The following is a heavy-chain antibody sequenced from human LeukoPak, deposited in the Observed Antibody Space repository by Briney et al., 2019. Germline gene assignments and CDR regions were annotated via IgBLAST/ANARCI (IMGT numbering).Heavy chain of an antibody. V-gene: IGHV3-21*01. D-gene: IGHD6-13*01. CDR1: GFTFSDYN. Sequence: GSLRLSCAASGFTFSDYNMNWVRQSPEKGLEWVSSITSGTTYIYYADSVRGRFTLSRDNAKNSLYLQMNSLRAEDTAVYYCATNVGIGVAGTFDYWGQGTLVTVSS. J-gene: IGHJ4*02. CDR3: ATNVGIGVAGTFDY. CDR2: ITSGTTYI.